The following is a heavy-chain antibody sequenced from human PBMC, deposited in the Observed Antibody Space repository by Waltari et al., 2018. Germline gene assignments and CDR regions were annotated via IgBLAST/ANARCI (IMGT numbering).Heavy chain of an antibody. CDR1: GFTFSLSW. D-gene: IGHD3-22*01. CDR3: AREPSPDSSGYFYYYMDV. CDR2: INSDGSGT. V-gene: IGHV3-74*01. J-gene: IGHJ6*03. Sequence: EVQLVESGGGLVQHGGSLRLPCTASGFTFSLSWMPWVRQAPGKGLVWVSRINSDGSGTIYADSVKGRFTISRDNAKNTLYRQLNSLRVEDTAVYYCAREPSPDSSGYFYYYMDVWGKGTTVTVSS.